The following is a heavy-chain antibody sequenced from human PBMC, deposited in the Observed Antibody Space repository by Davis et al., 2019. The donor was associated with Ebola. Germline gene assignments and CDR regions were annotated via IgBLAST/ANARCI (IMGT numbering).Heavy chain of an antibody. CDR2: ISWNGDIT. Sequence: GGSLRLSCAASGFTFENFGMSWVRRPPGKGLEWVSGISWNGDITNYADSVKGRFTISRDNAKNSLYLEINSLRGDDTALYFCARRVYDSSGYYYHGHWGRGTLVTVSS. D-gene: IGHD3-22*01. CDR1: GFTFENFG. CDR3: ARRVYDSSGYYYHGH. V-gene: IGHV3-20*04. J-gene: IGHJ4*02.